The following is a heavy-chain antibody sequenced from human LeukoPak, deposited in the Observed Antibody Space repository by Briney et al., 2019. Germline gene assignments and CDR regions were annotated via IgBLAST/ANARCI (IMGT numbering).Heavy chain of an antibody. CDR1: GGSSSNYY. Sequence: TSETLSLTCTVSGGSSSNYYWSWIRQPAGKGLEWIGRIYSSGSTNYNPSLKSRVTISVDTSKNQFSLKLSSVTAADTAVYYCAGASYDSSGVHWGQGTLVTVSS. J-gene: IGHJ4*02. CDR2: IYSSGST. CDR3: AGASYDSSGVH. V-gene: IGHV4-4*07. D-gene: IGHD3-22*01.